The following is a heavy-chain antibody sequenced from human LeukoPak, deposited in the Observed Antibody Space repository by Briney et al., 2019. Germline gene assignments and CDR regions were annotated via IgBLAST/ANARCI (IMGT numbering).Heavy chain of an antibody. CDR2: IYTSGST. V-gene: IGHV4-4*07. CDR1: GGSISSYY. CDR3: ARDQNPGVYFDY. J-gene: IGHJ4*02. Sequence: SETLSLTCTVSGGSISSYYWSWIRQPAGKGLEWIGRIYTSGSTNYNPSLKSRVTMSVDTPKNQFSLKLSSVTAADTAVYYCARDQNPGVYFDYWGQGTLVTVSS. D-gene: IGHD1-14*01.